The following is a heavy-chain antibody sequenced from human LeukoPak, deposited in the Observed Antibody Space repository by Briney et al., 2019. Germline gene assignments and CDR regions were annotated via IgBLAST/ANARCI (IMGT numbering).Heavy chain of an antibody. CDR3: ARVGGSYYFDY. D-gene: IGHD1-26*01. CDR2: IKQDGSEK. V-gene: IGHV3-7*01. J-gene: IGHJ4*02. CDR1: GFTFNSYW. Sequence: GGSLRLSCAASGFTFNSYWMSWVRQAPGKGLEWVANIKQDGSEKYYVDSVKGRFTISRDNAKNSLYLQMNSLRAEDTAVYYCARVGGSYYFDYWGQGTLVTVSS.